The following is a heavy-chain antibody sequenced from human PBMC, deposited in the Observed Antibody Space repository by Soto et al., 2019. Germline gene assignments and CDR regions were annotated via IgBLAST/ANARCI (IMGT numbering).Heavy chain of an antibody. CDR2: TTTYNGDT. J-gene: IGHJ3*01. CDR3: ARGRGYSLIPVVDDAVDV. D-gene: IGHD5-12*01. V-gene: IGHV1-18*04. Sequence: ASVKVSCKASGYSFTGYGINWVRQAPGQGLQWLGRTTTYNGDTNYAQNFQGRVTMTTDTSTSTTYMELRSLRSDDTAVYFCARGRGYSLIPVVDDAVDVWGQGTLVTVSS. CDR1: GYSFTGYG.